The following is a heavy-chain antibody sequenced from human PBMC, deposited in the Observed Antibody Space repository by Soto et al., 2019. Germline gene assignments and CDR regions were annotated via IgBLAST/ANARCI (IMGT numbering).Heavy chain of an antibody. CDR1: GGSISSGGYY. CDR3: ARGDIVLVPAAMGWFDP. V-gene: IGHV4-31*03. Sequence: QVQLQESGPGLVKPSQTLSLTCTVSGGSISSGGYYWSWIRQHPGKGLEWIGYIYYSGSTYYNPSLKSRVTISVDTSKNQFSLKLSSVTAADTAVYYCARGDIVLVPAAMGWFDPWGQGTLVTVSS. J-gene: IGHJ5*02. D-gene: IGHD2-2*01. CDR2: IYYSGST.